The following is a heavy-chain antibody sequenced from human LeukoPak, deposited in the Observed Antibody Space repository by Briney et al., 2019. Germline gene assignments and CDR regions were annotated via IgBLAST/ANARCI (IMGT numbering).Heavy chain of an antibody. D-gene: IGHD3-10*01. V-gene: IGHV6-1*01. Sequence: SQTLSLTCALSGDSVSSNSVAWHWIRQSPSRGLEWLGGTYYRSKWYNDYAVSVKSRITINPDTSKNQFSLQLNSVTPEDTAVYYCARQSGWFDPWGQGTLVTVSS. CDR1: GDSVSSNSVA. CDR2: TYYRSKWYN. CDR3: ARQSGWFDP. J-gene: IGHJ5*02.